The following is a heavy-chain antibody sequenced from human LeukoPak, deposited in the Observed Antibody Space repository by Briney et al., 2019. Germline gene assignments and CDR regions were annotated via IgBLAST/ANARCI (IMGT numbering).Heavy chain of an antibody. J-gene: IGHJ6*03. CDR2: IYTSGST. Sequence: SETLSLTCAVYGGSFSGYYWSWIRQPPGKGLEWNGYIYTSGSTNYNPSLKSRVTISVDTSKNQFSLKLSSVTAADTAVYYCAGGRPLAPGHYYYYMDVWGKGTTVTVSS. V-gene: IGHV4-4*09. D-gene: IGHD1-26*01. CDR1: GGSFSGYY. CDR3: AGGRPLAPGHYYYYMDV.